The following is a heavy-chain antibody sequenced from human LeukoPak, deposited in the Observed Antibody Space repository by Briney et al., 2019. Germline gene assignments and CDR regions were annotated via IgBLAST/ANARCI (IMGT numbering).Heavy chain of an antibody. J-gene: IGHJ4*02. CDR3: ARAHNWKYGTFDY. V-gene: IGHV3-21*01. CDR1: GFTFRNFA. Sequence: GGSLRLSCAASGFTFRNFAMSWVRQAPGKGLEWVSCISSSSSYIYYADSVKGRFTISRDNAKNSLYLQMNSLRVEDTAVYYCARAHNWKYGTFDYWGQGTLVTVSS. CDR2: ISSSSSYI. D-gene: IGHD1-7*01.